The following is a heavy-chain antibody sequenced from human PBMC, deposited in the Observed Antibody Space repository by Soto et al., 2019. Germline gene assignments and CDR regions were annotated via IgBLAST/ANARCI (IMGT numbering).Heavy chain of an antibody. CDR1: GYTFTSYA. V-gene: IGHV1-3*01. CDR2: INAGNGNT. J-gene: IGHJ4*02. Sequence: GASVKVSCKASGYTFTSYAMHWVRQAPGQRIEWMGWINAGNGNTKYSQKFQGRVTITRDTSASTAYMELSSLRSEDTAVYYCARPHFSSSYYFDYWGQGTLVTVSS. D-gene: IGHD6-13*01. CDR3: ARPHFSSSYYFDY.